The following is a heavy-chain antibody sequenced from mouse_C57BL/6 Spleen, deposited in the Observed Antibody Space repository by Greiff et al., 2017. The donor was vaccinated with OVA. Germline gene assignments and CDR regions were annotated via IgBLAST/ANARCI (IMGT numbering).Heavy chain of an antibody. V-gene: IGHV1-62-2*01. CDR1: GYTFTEYT. J-gene: IGHJ1*03. Sequence: VKVVESGAELVKPGASVKLSCKASGYTFTEYTIHWVKQRSGQGLEWIGWFYPGSGSIKYNEKFKDKATLTADKSSSTVYMELSRLTSEDSAVYFCARHEAYGYDRDWYFDVWGTGTTVTVSS. CDR2: FYPGSGSI. CDR3: ARHEAYGYDRDWYFDV. D-gene: IGHD2-2*01.